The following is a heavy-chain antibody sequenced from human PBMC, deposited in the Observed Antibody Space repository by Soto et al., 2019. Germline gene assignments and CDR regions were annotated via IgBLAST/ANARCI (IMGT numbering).Heavy chain of an antibody. V-gene: IGHV4-39*01. CDR2: FFIGGNT. D-gene: IGHD3-9*01. Sequence: SETLSLTCTVSGGSISSSTYYWGWMRQPPGKGLEWIASFFIGGNTYYNPSLKSRVTISVDTSKNQFSLRLSSVTAADTAVYFCAASYYAILTGHFAFDIWGHGTMVTVSS. CDR1: GGSISSSTYY. J-gene: IGHJ3*02. CDR3: AASYYAILTGHFAFDI.